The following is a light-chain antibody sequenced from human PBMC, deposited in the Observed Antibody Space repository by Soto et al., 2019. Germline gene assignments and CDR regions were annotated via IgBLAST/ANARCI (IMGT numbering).Light chain of an antibody. CDR2: WGS. J-gene: IGKJ2*01. CDR3: MQALQTPYT. Sequence: DIVMTQSPLSLPVTPGEPASISCRSSQSLLHGNGYNYLDWYLQKPGQSPQLLIYWGSNRASGVPDRFSGSGSGTDFTLKISRVEAEDVGIYYCMQALQTPYTCGQGTKLEVK. V-gene: IGKV2-28*01. CDR1: QSLLHGNGYNY.